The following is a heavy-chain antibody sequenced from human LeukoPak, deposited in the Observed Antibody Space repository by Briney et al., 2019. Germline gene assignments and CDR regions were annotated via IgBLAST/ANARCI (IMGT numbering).Heavy chain of an antibody. J-gene: IGHJ4*02. V-gene: IGHV1-2*02. CDR1: GYTFTGYY. D-gene: IGHD2-2*01. CDR3: VALLLGYCSNASCYPFDY. CDR2: INPKGGGT. Sequence: ASVKVSCKASGYTFTGYYLHWVRQAPGQGLEWMGWINPKGGGTYYAQKFQGRVTMTRDTSISTAYMELNILNTDDTAMYYCVALLLGYCSNASCYPFDYWGQGTLVTVSS.